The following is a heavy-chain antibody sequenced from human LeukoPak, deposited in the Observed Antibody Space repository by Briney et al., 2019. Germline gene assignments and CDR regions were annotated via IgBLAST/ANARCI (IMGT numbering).Heavy chain of an antibody. J-gene: IGHJ3*02. CDR3: ARQGIVVVVAALDAFDI. D-gene: IGHD2-15*01. V-gene: IGHV4-39*01. CDR1: SDPISSSSYY. CDR2: ICYSGST. Sequence: SETLSLTCTVSSDPISSSSYYWGWIPQPPGKGLKWIGSICYSGSTYYNPSLQIRVTISVDKYKNQFTLNPISVTAADTAVYYCARQGIVVVVAALDAFDIWGQGTMVTVSS.